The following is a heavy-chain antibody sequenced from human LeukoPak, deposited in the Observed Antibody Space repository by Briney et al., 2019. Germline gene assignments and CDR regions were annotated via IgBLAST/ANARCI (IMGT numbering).Heavy chain of an antibody. D-gene: IGHD5-18*01. CDR2: IIPILGIA. J-gene: IGHJ4*02. Sequence: SVNVSCKASGGTFSSYAISWVRQAPGQGLEWMGRIIPILGIANYAQKFQGRVTITADKSTSTAYMELSSLRSEDTAVYYCAREVTGIQLWHFGYWGQGTLVTVSS. V-gene: IGHV1-69*04. CDR3: AREVTGIQLWHFGY. CDR1: GGTFSSYA.